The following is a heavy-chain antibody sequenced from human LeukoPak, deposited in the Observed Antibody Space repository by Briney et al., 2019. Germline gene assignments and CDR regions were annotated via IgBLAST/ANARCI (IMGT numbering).Heavy chain of an antibody. J-gene: IGHJ4*02. CDR3: ARDLSLLGLDD. D-gene: IGHD7-27*01. V-gene: IGHV3-23*01. CDR2: ISGSGGST. CDR1: GFTFSNYA. Sequence: GGSLRLSCAASGFTFSNYAMSWVRQAPGKGLEWVSAISGSGGSTYYADSVKGRFTISRDNSKNTLYLQMNSLRAGDTALYFCARDLSLLGLDDWGQGTLVTVSS.